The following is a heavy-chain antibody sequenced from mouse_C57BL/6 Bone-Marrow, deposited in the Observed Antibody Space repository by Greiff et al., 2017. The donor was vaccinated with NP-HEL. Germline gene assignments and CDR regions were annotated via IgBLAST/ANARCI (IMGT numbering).Heavy chain of an antibody. CDR3: ARVDTVVARDYFDY. CDR1: GYTFTSYW. V-gene: IGHV1-55*01. CDR2: IYPGSGST. D-gene: IGHD1-1*01. J-gene: IGHJ2*01. Sequence: QVHVKQPGAELVKPGASVKMSCKASGYTFTSYWITWVKQRPGQGLEWIGDIYPGSGSTNYNEKFKSKATLTVDTSSSTAYMQLSSLTSEDSAVYYCARVDTVVARDYFDYWGQGTTLTVSS.